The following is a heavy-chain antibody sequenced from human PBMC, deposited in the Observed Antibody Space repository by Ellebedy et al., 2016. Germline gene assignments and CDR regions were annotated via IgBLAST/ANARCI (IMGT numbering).Heavy chain of an antibody. D-gene: IGHD5-18*01. CDR1: GYTFTSYD. CDR2: MNPNSGNT. Sequence: ASVKVSCKASGYTFTSYDINWARQATGQGLEWMGWMNPNSGNTGYAQKFQGRVTMTRNTSISTAYMELSSLRSEDTAVYYCARVGWIQLWLHYYYYMDVWGKGTTVTVSS. J-gene: IGHJ6*03. CDR3: ARVGWIQLWLHYYYYMDV. V-gene: IGHV1-8*01.